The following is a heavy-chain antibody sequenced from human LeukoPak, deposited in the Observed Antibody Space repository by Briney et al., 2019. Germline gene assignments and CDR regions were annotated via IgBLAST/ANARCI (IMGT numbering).Heavy chain of an antibody. Sequence: SVKVSCKASGYTFTGYYIHWVRQAPGQGLEWMGWINPNSGGTDYAQDFQGWVTMTRDTSISTAYMELSRLKSDDTAVYYCATARCGGDRSPSFDYWGQGTLVTVSS. CDR3: ATARCGGDRSPSFDY. CDR1: GYTFTGYY. J-gene: IGHJ4*02. V-gene: IGHV1-2*04. D-gene: IGHD2-21*02. CDR2: INPNSGGT.